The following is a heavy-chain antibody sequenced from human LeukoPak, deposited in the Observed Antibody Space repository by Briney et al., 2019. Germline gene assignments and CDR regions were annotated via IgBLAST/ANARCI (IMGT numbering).Heavy chain of an antibody. CDR2: VYSGGST. D-gene: IGHD1-26*01. J-gene: IGHJ3*02. CDR1: GSTVSSNY. CDR3: ARGGSYVYAFDI. Sequence: GGSLRLSCAASGSTVSSNYMSWVRQAPGKGLEWVSVVYSGGSTYYADSVKGRFTISRDNSKNTLYLQMNSLRAEDTAVYYCARGGSYVYAFDIWGQGTMVTVSS. V-gene: IGHV3-53*01.